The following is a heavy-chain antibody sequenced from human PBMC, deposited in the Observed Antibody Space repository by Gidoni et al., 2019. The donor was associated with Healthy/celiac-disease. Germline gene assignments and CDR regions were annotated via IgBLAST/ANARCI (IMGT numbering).Heavy chain of an antibody. CDR3: ASMGGAYYCYGMDV. D-gene: IGHD3-16*01. J-gene: IGHJ6*02. CDR2: IYYSGST. CDR1: AGPVSSGSYY. V-gene: IGHV4-61*01. Sequence: QVQLQESGPGLVKPSETLSLTCTVAAGPVSSGSYYWSWIRQPPGKGLEWIGYIYYSGSTNYHPSLKSRVTISVDTSKNQFSLKLGSVTAADAAVYYCASMGGAYYCYGMDVWGQGTTVTVSS.